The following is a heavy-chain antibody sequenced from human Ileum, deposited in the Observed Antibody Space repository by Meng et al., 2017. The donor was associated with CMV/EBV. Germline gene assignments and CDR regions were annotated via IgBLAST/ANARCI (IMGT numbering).Heavy chain of an antibody. J-gene: IGHJ4*02. D-gene: IGHD3-10*01. CDR3: ARGVGRGVIITRCDY. CDR1: GGTFSSYA. V-gene: IGHV1-69*10. CDR2: IIPILGIA. Sequence: SVKVSCKASGGTFSSYAISWVRQAPGQGLEWMGGIIPILGIANYAQKFQGRVTITADKSTSTAYMELRSLRSEETAAYYCARGVGRGVIITRCDYWGQGTLVTVSS.